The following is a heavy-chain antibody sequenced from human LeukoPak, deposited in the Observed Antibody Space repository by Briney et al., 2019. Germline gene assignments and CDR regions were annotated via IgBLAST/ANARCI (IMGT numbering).Heavy chain of an antibody. Sequence: SSETLSLTCTVSGGSISSSSYYWGWIRQPPGKGLEWIGSIYYSGSTYYNPSLKSRVTISVDTSKNQFPLRLSSVTAADTAVYYCARHRDGYSNQAFDYWGQGTLVTVSS. D-gene: IGHD5-24*01. CDR3: ARHRDGYSNQAFDY. CDR2: IYYSGST. J-gene: IGHJ4*02. V-gene: IGHV4-39*01. CDR1: GGSISSSSYY.